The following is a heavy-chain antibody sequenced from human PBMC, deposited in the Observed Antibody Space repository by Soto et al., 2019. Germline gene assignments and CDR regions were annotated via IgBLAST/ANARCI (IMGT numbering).Heavy chain of an antibody. Sequence: QVQLAQSGAEVRKPGSSVKVSCGASGGSFSDFAFSWVRQAPGQGLEWMGGIIPMFAASKYAQRFQDRVTLTADESTNTVYLALRSLSSDDTATYYCARGGIVAVPAALSSYHDYTNYRFDSWGQGTLVTVSS. CDR1: GGSFSDFA. J-gene: IGHJ4*02. CDR2: IIPMFAAS. V-gene: IGHV1-69*01. CDR3: ARGGIVAVPAALSSYHDYTNYRFDS. D-gene: IGHD2-15*01.